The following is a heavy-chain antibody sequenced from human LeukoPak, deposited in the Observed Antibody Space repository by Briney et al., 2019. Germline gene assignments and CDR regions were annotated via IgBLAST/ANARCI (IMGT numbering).Heavy chain of an antibody. CDR2: IYYSGST. V-gene: IGHV4-39*01. J-gene: IGHJ4*02. CDR3: AGHDSSGYYRPLDY. CDR1: GGSINSTNYY. D-gene: IGHD3-22*01. Sequence: PSETLSLTCTVPGGSINSTNYYWGWIRQPPGKGLEWIGSIYYSGSTYYNPSLRSRVTISVDTSKNQFSLKLTSVTAADTAVYYCAGHDSSGYYRPLDYWGQGTLVTVSS.